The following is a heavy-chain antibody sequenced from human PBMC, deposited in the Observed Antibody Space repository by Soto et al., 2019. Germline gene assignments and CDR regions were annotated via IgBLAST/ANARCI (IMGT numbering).Heavy chain of an antibody. CDR1: EFNFTHYW. V-gene: IGHV3-7*05. D-gene: IGHD5-18*01. CDR2: IKNDGSER. J-gene: IGHJ4*02. CDR3: AGGTGYIIDH. Sequence: EVQLVESGGGLVQPGGSLRLSCVASEFNFTHYWMNWVRQAPGKGLEWVANIKNDGSERHYVDSVKGRFTISRDNARNTLYLQMSSLRAEDTGFYYCAGGTGYIIDHWGQGTLVTVSS.